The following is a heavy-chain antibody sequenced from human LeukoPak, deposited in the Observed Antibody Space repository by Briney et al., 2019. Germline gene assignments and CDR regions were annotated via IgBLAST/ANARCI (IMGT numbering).Heavy chain of an antibody. CDR3: ARGIRTDMEDY. D-gene: IGHD2-21*02. V-gene: IGHV4-61*02. CDR1: GGSISSGSYY. CDR2: IYTSGST. Sequence: SETLSLTCTVSGGSISSGSYYWSCIRQPAGKGLEWIGRIYTSGSTNYNPSLKSRVTISVDTSKNQFSLKLSSVTAADTAVYYCARGIRTDMEDYWGQGTLVTVSS. J-gene: IGHJ4*02.